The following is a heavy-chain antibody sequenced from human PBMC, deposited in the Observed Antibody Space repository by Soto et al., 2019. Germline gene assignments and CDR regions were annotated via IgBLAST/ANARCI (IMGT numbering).Heavy chain of an antibody. J-gene: IGHJ3*02. Sequence: PSETLSLTCAVYGGSFSGYYWSWIRQRPGKGLEWIGEINHSGSTNYNPSLKSRVTISVDTSKNQFSLKLSSVTAADTAVYYCARHLYCSSTSCYRRGAFVIWGQGTMVTVS. CDR2: INHSGST. D-gene: IGHD2-2*02. V-gene: IGHV4-34*01. CDR1: GGSFSGYY. CDR3: ARHLYCSSTSCYRRGAFVI.